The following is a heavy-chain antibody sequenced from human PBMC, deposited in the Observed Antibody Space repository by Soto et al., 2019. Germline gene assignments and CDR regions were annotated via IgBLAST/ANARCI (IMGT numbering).Heavy chain of an antibody. CDR2: ISYDGSNK. Sequence: GGSLXLSCTASGFTFITYSMHWVRQAPGKGLEWVAVISYDGSNKYYADSVKGRFTISRDNSMDTLYLQMNSLRAEDTAVYYCARTHTYYYSGMDVWGQGTTVTVSS. CDR1: GFTFITYS. J-gene: IGHJ6*02. CDR3: ARTHTYYYSGMDV. V-gene: IGHV3-30-3*01.